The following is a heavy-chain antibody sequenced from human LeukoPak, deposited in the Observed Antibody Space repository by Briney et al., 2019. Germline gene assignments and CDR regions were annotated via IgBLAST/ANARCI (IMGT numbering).Heavy chain of an antibody. D-gene: IGHD3-16*01. CDR2: ISGSGGST. CDR1: GFTFSSYA. Sequence: GGSLRLSCAASGFTFSSYAMSWVRQAPGKGLGWVSAISGSGGSTYYADSVKDRFTISRDNFKNMVYLHMNSLKAEDTAVYYCARDVIYASEIYSYGDCLGQGTLVTVSS. J-gene: IGHJ4*02. CDR3: ARDVIYASEIYSYGDC. V-gene: IGHV3-23*01.